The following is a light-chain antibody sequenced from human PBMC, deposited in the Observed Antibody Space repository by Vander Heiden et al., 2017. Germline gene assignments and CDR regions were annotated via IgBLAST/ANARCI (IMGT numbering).Light chain of an antibody. CDR1: QSISTW. CDR3: QLDNDDSWT. Sequence: IQMTQSPSTLSASVGDRVTITCRASQSISTWLAWYQQKPGKAPKLLIYKASSLESGVPSRFSGSGSGTEFTLTISSLQPDDFATYYCQLDNDDSWTFGQGTKVEIK. J-gene: IGKJ1*01. V-gene: IGKV1-5*03. CDR2: KAS.